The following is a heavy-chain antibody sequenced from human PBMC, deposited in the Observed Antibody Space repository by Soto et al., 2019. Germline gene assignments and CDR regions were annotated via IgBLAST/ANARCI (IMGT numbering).Heavy chain of an antibody. CDR2: ISGSGGST. D-gene: IGHD3-22*01. J-gene: IGHJ6*02. CDR3: AKVVRDYDSSGYSDYYYYGMDV. CDR1: GFTFSSYA. Sequence: PGGSLRLSCAASGFTFSSYAMSWVRQAPGKGLEWGSAISGSGGSTYYADSVKGRFTISRDNPKNTMYLQMNSLRAEDTAVYYCAKVVRDYDSSGYSDYYYYGMDVWGQGTTVNVS. V-gene: IGHV3-23*01.